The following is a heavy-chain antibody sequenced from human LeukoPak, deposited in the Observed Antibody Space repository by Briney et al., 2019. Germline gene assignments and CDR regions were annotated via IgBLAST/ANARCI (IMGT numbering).Heavy chain of an antibody. D-gene: IGHD4-11*01. CDR3: ARMMTTVTTVDYYYYYGMDV. Sequence: PGGSLRLSCAASGFTFSSYGMHWVRQAPGKGLEWVAVVSYDGSDEQYADSVKGRFTISRDNSKNTLYLQMNSLRAEDTAVYYCARMMTTVTTVDYYYYYGMDVWGQGTTVTVSS. CDR2: VSYDGSDE. CDR1: GFTFSSYG. V-gene: IGHV3-30*03. J-gene: IGHJ6*02.